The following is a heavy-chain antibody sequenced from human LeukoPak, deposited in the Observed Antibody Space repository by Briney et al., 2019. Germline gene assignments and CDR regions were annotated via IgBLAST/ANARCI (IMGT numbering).Heavy chain of an antibody. V-gene: IGHV3-74*01. D-gene: IGHD1-26*01. CDR2: INTEGKTT. CDR3: ARDPGSYAHDWYFDL. CDR1: GFTFSSYW. J-gene: IGHJ2*01. Sequence: PGGSLRLSCVASGFTFSSYWMYWVRQAPAKGLVWVSRINTEGKTTHYADSVKGRFIISRDNAKNTLYLEMNSLRAEDTAVYYCARDPGSYAHDWYFDLWGRGTLVTVSP.